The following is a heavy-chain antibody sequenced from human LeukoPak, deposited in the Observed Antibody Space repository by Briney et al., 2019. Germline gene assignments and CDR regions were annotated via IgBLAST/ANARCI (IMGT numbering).Heavy chain of an antibody. Sequence: GGSLRLSCAASGFTFDDYAMRWVRQAPGKGLEWVSAISGSGGSTCYADSVKGRFTISRDNAKNSLYLQMNSLRAEDTALYYCAKEGVGATYKCWGPGTLVTVSS. V-gene: IGHV3-9*01. CDR3: AKEGVGATYKC. J-gene: IGHJ4*02. D-gene: IGHD2-15*01. CDR1: GFTFDDYA. CDR2: ISGSGGST.